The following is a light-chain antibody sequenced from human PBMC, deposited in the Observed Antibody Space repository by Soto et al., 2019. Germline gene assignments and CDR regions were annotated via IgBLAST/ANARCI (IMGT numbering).Light chain of an antibody. J-gene: IGKJ1*01. V-gene: IGKV1-5*03. CDR3: QHYNSYSEA. Sequence: DIQMTQSPSTLSGSVGDRVTITCRASQTISSWLAWYQQKPGKAPKPLIYKASTLKSGVPSRFSGSGSGTEFTLTISSLQPDDFVTYYCQHYNSYSEAFGQGTKVELK. CDR1: QTISSW. CDR2: KAS.